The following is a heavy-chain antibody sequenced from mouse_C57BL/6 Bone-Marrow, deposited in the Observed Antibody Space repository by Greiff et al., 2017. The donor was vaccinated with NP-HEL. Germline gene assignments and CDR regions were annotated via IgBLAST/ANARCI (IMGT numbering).Heavy chain of an antibody. CDR3: ARLYYDYAWFAY. CDR1: GFTFSSYA. J-gene: IGHJ3*01. D-gene: IGHD2-4*01. V-gene: IGHV5-4*01. CDR2: ISDGGSYT. Sequence: DVQLVESGGGLVKPGGSLKLSCAASGFTFSSYAMSWVRQTPEKRLEWVATISDGGSYTYYPDNVKGRFTISRDNAKNNLYLQMSHLKSEDTAMYYCARLYYDYAWFAYWGQGTLVTVSA.